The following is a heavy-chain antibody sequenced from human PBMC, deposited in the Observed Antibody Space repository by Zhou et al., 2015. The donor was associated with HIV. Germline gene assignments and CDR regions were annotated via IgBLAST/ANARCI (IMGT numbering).Heavy chain of an antibody. CDR3: ARGTTIFGVVIIRGYYYGMDV. CDR1: GGSFSTYG. Sequence: QTQLVQSGAEVKKPGSSVKVSCKASGGSFSTYGISWVRQAPGQGLEWLGGIIPILGTANYAQKFQGRVTITADESTSTAYMELSSLRSEDTAVYYCARGTTIFGVVIIRGYYYGMDVWGQGTTVTVSS. D-gene: IGHD3-3*01. CDR2: IIPILGTA. J-gene: IGHJ6*02. V-gene: IGHV1-69*01.